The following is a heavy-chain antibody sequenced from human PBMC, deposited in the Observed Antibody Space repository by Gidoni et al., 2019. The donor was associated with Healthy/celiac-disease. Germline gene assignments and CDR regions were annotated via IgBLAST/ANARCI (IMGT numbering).Heavy chain of an antibody. Sequence: QVQLVESGGGVVQPGRPLSLSCASSGFTFRSYGMHWVRQAPGKGLEWVAVISYDGSNKYYADSVKGRFTISRDNSKNTLYLQMNSLRAEDTAVYYCAKDLSYYGAGPMDVWGQGTTVTVSS. CDR1: GFTFRSYG. J-gene: IGHJ6*02. CDR2: ISYDGSNK. CDR3: AKDLSYYGAGPMDV. D-gene: IGHD3-10*01. V-gene: IGHV3-30*18.